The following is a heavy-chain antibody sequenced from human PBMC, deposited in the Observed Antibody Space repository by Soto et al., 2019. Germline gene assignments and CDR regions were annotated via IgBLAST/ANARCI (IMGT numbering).Heavy chain of an antibody. CDR2: IHDGGTT. D-gene: IGHD3-9*01. CDR1: GGSINSNRW. CDR3: AGQWAAGYGAFDP. Sequence: QVKLQESGPGLVKPSGTLSLTCAVSGGSINSNRWWTWVRQAPGKGLEWIGEIHDGGTTNYNLSLKSRVTLSIDESKNQFSLDMKSVSAPDTAVYYCAGQWAAGYGAFDPWGQGILVTVSS. J-gene: IGHJ5*02. V-gene: IGHV4-4*02.